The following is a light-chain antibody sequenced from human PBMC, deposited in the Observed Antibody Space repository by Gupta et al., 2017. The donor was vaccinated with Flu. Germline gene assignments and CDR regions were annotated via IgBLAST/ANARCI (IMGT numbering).Light chain of an antibody. CDR3: MQFLQIPYT. V-gene: IGKV2-28*01. CDR1: QSLLQSDGHDY. CDR2: MGS. J-gene: IGKJ2*01. Sequence: DIVMTQSPLSLPVTPGEPASISCRSTQSLLQSDGHDYLAWFQQNPGQSPRLLIYMGSSRASGVPDRFSGSGSGTDFTLKLSRVEAEDVGVYYCMQFLQIPYTFGQGTKLDIK.